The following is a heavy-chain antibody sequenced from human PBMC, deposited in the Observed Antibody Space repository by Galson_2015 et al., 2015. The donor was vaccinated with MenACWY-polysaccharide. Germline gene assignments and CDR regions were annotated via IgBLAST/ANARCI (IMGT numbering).Heavy chain of an antibody. J-gene: IGHJ4*02. CDR2: IKEDGSEK. CDR3: ARDRGGRSGIDY. V-gene: IGHV3-7*03. D-gene: IGHD3-10*01. CDR1: GFSFRTYW. Sequence: SLRLSCAASGFSFRTYWMFWVRQAPGKGLEWVANIKEDGSEKYYVDSVKGRFTISRDNAKNSLYLQMNSLRAEDTAVYYCARDRGGRSGIDYWGQGTLVTVSS.